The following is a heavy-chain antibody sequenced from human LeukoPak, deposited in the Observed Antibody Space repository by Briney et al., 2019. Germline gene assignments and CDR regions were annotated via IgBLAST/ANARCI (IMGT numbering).Heavy chain of an antibody. CDR1: GFTFSSYS. J-gene: IGHJ5*02. Sequence: GGSLRLSCAASGFTFSSYSMNWVRQAPGKGLEWVSSISSGSSYIYYADSVKGRFTISRDNAKNSLYLQMNSLRAEDTAVYYCARDHGGSYYAYMGFDPWGQGTLVTVSS. D-gene: IGHD1-26*01. CDR2: ISSGSSYI. CDR3: ARDHGGSYYAYMGFDP. V-gene: IGHV3-21*01.